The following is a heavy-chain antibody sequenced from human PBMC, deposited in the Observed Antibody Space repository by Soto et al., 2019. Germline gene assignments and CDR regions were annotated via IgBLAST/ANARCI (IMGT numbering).Heavy chain of an antibody. CDR3: ARGMTTVTTLDY. Sequence: SETLSLTCAVSGCSISSGGYSWSWIRQPPGKGLEWIGYIYHSGSTYYNPSLKSRVTISVDRSKNQFSLKLSSVTAADTAVYCCARGMTTVTTLDYWGQGTLVTVS. CDR2: IYHSGST. CDR1: GCSISSGGYS. D-gene: IGHD4-4*01. J-gene: IGHJ4*02. V-gene: IGHV4-30-2*01.